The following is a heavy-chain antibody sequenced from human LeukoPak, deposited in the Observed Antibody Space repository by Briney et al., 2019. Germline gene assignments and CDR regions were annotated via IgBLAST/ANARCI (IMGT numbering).Heavy chain of an antibody. J-gene: IGHJ4*02. CDR2: IYSGGST. V-gene: IGHV3-66*02. CDR1: GFTVSSNY. Sequence: GGSLRLSCAASGFTVSSNYMSWVRQAPGKGLEWVSVIYSGGSTYYADSVKGRFTISRDNSKNTLYLQMNSLRAEDTAVYYCARDRLLNYYFDYWGQGTLVTVSS. CDR3: ARDRLLNYYFDY.